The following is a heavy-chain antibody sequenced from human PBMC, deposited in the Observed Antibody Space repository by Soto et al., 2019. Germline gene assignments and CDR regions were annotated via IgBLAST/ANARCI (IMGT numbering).Heavy chain of an antibody. D-gene: IGHD3-10*01. CDR2: IGPSHNDI. Sequence: PGGSLRLSCAASGFAFSSYSMNWVRQAPGKGPEWISYIGPSHNDIGYAASVKGRFTISRDNSKNTLYLQMNSLRAEDTAVYYCAREQVRITMVRGVDYYYYYGMDVWGQGTTVTVSS. J-gene: IGHJ6*02. CDR3: AREQVRITMVRGVDYYYYYGMDV. V-gene: IGHV3-21*05. CDR1: GFAFSSYS.